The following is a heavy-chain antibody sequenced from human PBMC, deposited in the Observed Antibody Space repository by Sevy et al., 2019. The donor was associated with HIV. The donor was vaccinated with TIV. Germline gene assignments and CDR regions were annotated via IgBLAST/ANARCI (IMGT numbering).Heavy chain of an antibody. CDR3: CTAGNVLLAEGWGHWFDP. D-gene: IGHD2-8*01. V-gene: IGHV3-15*01. J-gene: IGHJ5*02. Sequence: GGSLRLSCAASGFTFNNAWMSWVRQAPGKGLEWIGRIKNKPDGGTTDYAAPVKGRFTISRDDSKNTLYLQMNSLKTEDTAVYYCCTAGNVLLAEGWGHWFDPWGQGTLVTVSS. CDR2: IKNKPDGGTT. CDR1: GFTFNNAW.